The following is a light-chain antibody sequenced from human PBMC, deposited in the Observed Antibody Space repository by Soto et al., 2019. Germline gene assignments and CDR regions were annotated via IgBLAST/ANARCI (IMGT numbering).Light chain of an antibody. CDR2: WAS. V-gene: IGKV4-1*01. CDR1: QSVLYSSNNRND. CDR3: QQYYSPPYT. J-gene: IGKJ2*01. Sequence: DIVMTPSPDSLAVSPGERATTNCKSSQSVLYSSNNRNDLGWYQQKPGQPPKLLIYWASTQESGVPDRFSGSGSGTDFTLTINSLQAEDVAVYYCQQYYSPPYTFGQGTKLEIK.